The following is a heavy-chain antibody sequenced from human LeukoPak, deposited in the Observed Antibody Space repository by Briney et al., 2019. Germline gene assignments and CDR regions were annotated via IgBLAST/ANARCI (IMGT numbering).Heavy chain of an antibody. V-gene: IGHV3-23*01. D-gene: IGHD6-19*01. Sequence: PGGSLRLSCAASGFTFSSYAMSWVRQAPGKGLEWVSAISGSGGSTYYADSVKGRFTISRDNSKNTLYLQMNSLRAEDTAVYYCANDIAVAGDALDIWGQGTMVTVSS. CDR3: ANDIAVAGDALDI. CDR1: GFTFSSYA. J-gene: IGHJ3*02. CDR2: ISGSGGST.